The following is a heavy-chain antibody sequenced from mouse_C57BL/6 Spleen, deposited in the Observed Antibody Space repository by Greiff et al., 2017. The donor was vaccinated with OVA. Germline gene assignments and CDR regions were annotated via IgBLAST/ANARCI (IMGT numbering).Heavy chain of an antibody. Sequence: EVQLQQSGPELVKPGASVKMSCKASGYTFTDYNMHWVKQSHGKSLEWIGYINPNNGGTSYNQKFKGKATLTVNKSSSTAYMELRSLTSEDSAVYYCARDDWDEDYAMDYWGQGTSVTVSS. J-gene: IGHJ4*01. D-gene: IGHD4-1*01. CDR2: INPNNGGT. CDR3: ARDDWDEDYAMDY. CDR1: GYTFTDYN. V-gene: IGHV1-22*01.